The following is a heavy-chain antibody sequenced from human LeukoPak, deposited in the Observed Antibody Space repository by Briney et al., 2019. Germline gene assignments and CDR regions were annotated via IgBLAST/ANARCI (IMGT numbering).Heavy chain of an antibody. Sequence: GASVKVSCKASGYTFTSYDSNWVRQATGQGLEWMGWMNHNSGNTGYAQKFQGRVTMTRNTSISTAYMELSSLRSEDTAVYYCASRRLDYGDYHFYYYYGMDVWGQGTTVTVSS. CDR2: MNHNSGNT. V-gene: IGHV1-8*01. CDR1: GYTFTSYD. J-gene: IGHJ6*02. D-gene: IGHD4-17*01. CDR3: ASRRLDYGDYHFYYYYGMDV.